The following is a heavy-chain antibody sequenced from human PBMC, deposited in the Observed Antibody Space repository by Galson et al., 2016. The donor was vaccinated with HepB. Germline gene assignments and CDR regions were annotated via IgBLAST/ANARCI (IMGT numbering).Heavy chain of an antibody. CDR3: AHQTAMATLTGSFDY. Sequence: LVKPTQTLTLTCTFSGFSLHTSGLSVGWIRQPPGKALEWLAVIHWDDDKRYSPSLKSRFTITKDPSKNHVVLTLTHMDPLDTATYYFAHQTAMATLTGSFDYWGQGTLGTVSS. V-gene: IGHV2-5*02. CDR2: IHWDDDK. D-gene: IGHD5-24*01. CDR1: GFSLHTSGLS. J-gene: IGHJ4*02.